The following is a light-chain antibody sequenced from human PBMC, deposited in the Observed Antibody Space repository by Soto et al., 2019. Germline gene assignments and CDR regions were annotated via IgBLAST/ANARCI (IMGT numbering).Light chain of an antibody. V-gene: IGKV3-15*01. CDR2: GAS. Sequence: EIVLTQSPATLSLSPGERAPLSCRSSQSVSSYLAWYQQKPGQAPRLLIYGASTRATGIPARFSGSGSGTEFTLTISSLQSEDFAVYYCQQYNNWPALTFGGGTKVDIK. J-gene: IGKJ4*01. CDR3: QQYNNWPALT. CDR1: QSVSSY.